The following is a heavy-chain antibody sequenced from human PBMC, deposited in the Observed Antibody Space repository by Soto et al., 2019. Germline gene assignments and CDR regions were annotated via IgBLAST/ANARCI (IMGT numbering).Heavy chain of an antibody. V-gene: IGHV1-69*08. CDR2: IIPILGIA. D-gene: IGHD3-9*01. J-gene: IGHJ4*02. Sequence: QVQLVQSGAEVKKPGSSVKVSCKASGGTFSSYTISWVRQAPGQGLEWMGRIIPILGIANYAQKFQGRVTITADKSTSTAYMELSSLRSEDTAVYYCARDSGAHDILTGYYLVDYWGQGTLVTVSS. CDR3: ARDSGAHDILTGYYLVDY. CDR1: GGTFSSYT.